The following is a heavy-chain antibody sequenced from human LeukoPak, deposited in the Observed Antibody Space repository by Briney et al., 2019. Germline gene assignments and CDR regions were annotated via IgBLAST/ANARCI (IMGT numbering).Heavy chain of an antibody. CDR1: GGSISSGDYY. Sequence: SQTLSLTCTVSGGSISSGDYYWSWIRQPPGKGLEWIGYIYYSGSTYYNPSLKSRVTIPVDTSKNQFSLKLSSVTAADTAVYYCARVFGEGLNHWFNPWGQGTLVPGSS. CDR2: IYYSGST. J-gene: IGHJ5*02. CDR3: ARVFGEGLNHWFNP. D-gene: IGHD3-10*01. V-gene: IGHV4-30-4*01.